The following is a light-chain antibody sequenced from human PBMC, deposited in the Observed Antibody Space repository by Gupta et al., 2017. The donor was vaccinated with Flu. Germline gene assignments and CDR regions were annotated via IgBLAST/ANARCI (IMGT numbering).Light chain of an antibody. CDR2: EDS. Sequence: GRTARDTCTGDALPKKYAYWYQQKSGKAPVLVIYEDSKRPSGIPEGFSGSNSGTTATLTISGAQVEDEADYYCYATDSSGNRERFGGGTKLTVL. J-gene: IGLJ2*01. CDR1: ALPKKY. CDR3: YATDSSGNRER. V-gene: IGLV3-10*01.